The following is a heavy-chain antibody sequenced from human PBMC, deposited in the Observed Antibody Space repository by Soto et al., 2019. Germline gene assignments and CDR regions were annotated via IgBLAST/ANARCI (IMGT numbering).Heavy chain of an antibody. CDR2: IIPVFGTT. Sequence: QVQLVQSGAEVKKPVSSVKVFCKASGGTFRNYTISWVRQAPGQGLEWMGGIIPVFGTTDYEQKFQGRVTITAEGSTSTAYMKLSSLRSADTSVDYCARFSHYTVVRKPTGDRDYYGVDVWGQATAVTVSS. CDR3: ARFSHYTVVRKPTGDRDYYGVDV. J-gene: IGHJ6*02. CDR1: GGTFRNYT. D-gene: IGHD2-2*01. V-gene: IGHV1-69*01.